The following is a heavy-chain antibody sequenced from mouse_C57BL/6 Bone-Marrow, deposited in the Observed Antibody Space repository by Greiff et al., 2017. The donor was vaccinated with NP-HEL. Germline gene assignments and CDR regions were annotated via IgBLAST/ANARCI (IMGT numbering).Heavy chain of an antibody. V-gene: IGHV14-4*01. CDR3: TTRTKGRDY. J-gene: IGHJ2*01. Sequence: VHVKQSGAELVRPGASVKLSCTASGFNIKDDYMHWVKQRPEQGLEWIGWIDPENGDTAYASKFQGKATITADPSSTTAYLQLSSLTSEDTAVYYCTTRTKGRDYWGQGTTLTVSS. CDR2: IDPENGDT. CDR1: GFNIKDDY.